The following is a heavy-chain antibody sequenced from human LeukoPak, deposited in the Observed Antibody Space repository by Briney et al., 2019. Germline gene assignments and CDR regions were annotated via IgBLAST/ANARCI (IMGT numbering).Heavy chain of an antibody. CDR1: GFIFNDYD. D-gene: IGHD3-10*01. CDR3: VKPSYASGSSGRRAFDY. V-gene: IGHV3-23*01. J-gene: IGHJ4*02. Sequence: PGGSLRLSCATSGFIFNDYDMNWVRQAPGKALEWVSTISGSSGGSGGRPSYADSVKGRFTISRDNSKKTVYLQRKGLRADDTTLYHCVKPSYASGSSGRRAFDYWGQGTLVTVSS. CDR2: ISGSSGGSGGRP.